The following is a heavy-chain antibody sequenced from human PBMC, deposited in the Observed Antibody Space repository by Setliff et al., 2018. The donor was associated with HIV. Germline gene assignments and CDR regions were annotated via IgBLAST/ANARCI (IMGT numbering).Heavy chain of an antibody. Sequence: GASVKVSCKASGYTFTDFYIHWVRQAPGQGLEWMGWINPNSGGTNYAQKFQGRVTVTRDTSISTVYMELSRLKSDDTAVYYCARDLQPILRYSDWLPMDVWGRGTTVTVSS. CDR3: ARDLQPILRYSDWLPMDV. CDR1: GYTFTDFY. J-gene: IGHJ6*03. V-gene: IGHV1-2*02. D-gene: IGHD3-9*01. CDR2: INPNSGGT.